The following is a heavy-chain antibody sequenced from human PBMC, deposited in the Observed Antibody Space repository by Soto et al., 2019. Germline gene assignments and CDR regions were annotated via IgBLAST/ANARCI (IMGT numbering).Heavy chain of an antibody. CDR3: ARVLKGAEDWFGP. Sequence: ASVXVSCKTSVYTFANYGITCVRQAPGQPLEWMGWISLYSDGTNYAQKFQGRVSMTTDTSTTTAYMELRSLRSDDKAVYYCARVLKGAEDWFGPWGQGTLVTVSS. CDR1: VYTFANYG. D-gene: IGHD2-8*01. J-gene: IGHJ5*02. CDR2: ISLYSDGT. V-gene: IGHV1-18*01.